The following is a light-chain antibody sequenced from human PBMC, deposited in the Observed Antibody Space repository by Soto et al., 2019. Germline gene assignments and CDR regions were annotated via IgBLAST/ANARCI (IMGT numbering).Light chain of an antibody. CDR2: DVN. V-gene: IGLV2-8*01. Sequence: QSALTQPPSASGSPGQSVTISCTGTSSDVGAYIFVSWYQQHPGKAPKLMVYDVNRRPPGVPDRFFGSKSGNTASLTVSGLQDEDEADYYCVSFAGGTYVFGNGTKATVL. J-gene: IGLJ1*01. CDR3: VSFAGGTYV. CDR1: SSDVGAYIF.